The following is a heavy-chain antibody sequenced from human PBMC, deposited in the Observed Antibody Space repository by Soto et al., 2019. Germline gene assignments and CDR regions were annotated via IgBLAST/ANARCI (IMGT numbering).Heavy chain of an antibody. CDR3: TRDGDGRMTTNPYYYYGMDV. D-gene: IGHD2-21*02. Sequence: SETLSLTCTASGGSISGYYWSWIRQPPGKGLEWIGNVYYSGGAKYNPSVKRRVSISVDTSKNQFSLNLSSVTAADTAVYYCTRDGDGRMTTNPYYYYGMDVWGPGITVTVSS. V-gene: IGHV4-59*01. CDR2: VYYSGGA. CDR1: GGSISGYY. J-gene: IGHJ6*02.